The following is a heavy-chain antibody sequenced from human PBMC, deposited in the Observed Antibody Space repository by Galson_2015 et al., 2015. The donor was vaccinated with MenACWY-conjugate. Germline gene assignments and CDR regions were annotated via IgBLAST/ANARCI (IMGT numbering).Heavy chain of an antibody. CDR1: GFSFHIYW. CDR3: VRARGFDY. Sequence: SLRLSCAASGFSFHIYWMTWVRQAPGQGLEWVANIKPDGSEKYSVDSVKGRFTISRDNTKNSLYLQMNSLRAEDTAVYYCVRARGFDYWGQGTLVTVSS. CDR2: IKPDGSEK. J-gene: IGHJ4*02. V-gene: IGHV3-7*03.